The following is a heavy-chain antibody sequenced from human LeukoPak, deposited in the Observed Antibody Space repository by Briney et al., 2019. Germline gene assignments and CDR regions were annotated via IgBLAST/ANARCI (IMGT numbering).Heavy chain of an antibody. CDR2: IYTSGST. CDR1: GGSISSYY. V-gene: IGHV4-4*09. Sequence: SETLSLTCTVSGGSISSYYWSWIRQPPGKGLEWIGYIYTSGSTNYNPSLKSRVTISVDTSKNQFSLKLSSVTAADTAVHYCARRGVGFDPWGQGTLVTVSS. CDR3: ARRGVGFDP. J-gene: IGHJ5*02. D-gene: IGHD1-26*01.